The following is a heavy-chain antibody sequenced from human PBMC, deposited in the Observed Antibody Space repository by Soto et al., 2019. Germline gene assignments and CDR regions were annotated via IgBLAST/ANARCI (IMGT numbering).Heavy chain of an antibody. CDR2: ISWNSGSI. Sequence: EVQLVESGGGLVQPGRSLRLSCVASGFPFDDYVMHWVRQAPGKGLEWVSGISWNSGSIGYADSVKGRFTISRDNAKNSLYLQLNSLRAEDTALYYCAKDAFPRIRADPFYFDYWGQGTLVTVSS. CDR1: GFPFDDYV. D-gene: IGHD6-13*01. J-gene: IGHJ4*02. V-gene: IGHV3-9*01. CDR3: AKDAFPRIRADPFYFDY.